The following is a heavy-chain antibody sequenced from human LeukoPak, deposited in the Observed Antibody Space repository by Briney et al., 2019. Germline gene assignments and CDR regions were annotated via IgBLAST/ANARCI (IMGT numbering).Heavy chain of an antibody. D-gene: IGHD3-9*01. J-gene: IGHJ4*02. V-gene: IGHV3-21*01. Sequence: GGSLRLSCAASGVTFSSYSMNWVRQAPGKGLEWVSSISSSSSYIYYADSVKGRFTISRDNAKNSLYLQMNSLRAEDTAVYYCAGAMYYDILTGYYNPSSIFDYWGQGTLVTVSS. CDR2: ISSSSSYI. CDR3: AGAMYYDILTGYYNPSSIFDY. CDR1: GVTFSSYS.